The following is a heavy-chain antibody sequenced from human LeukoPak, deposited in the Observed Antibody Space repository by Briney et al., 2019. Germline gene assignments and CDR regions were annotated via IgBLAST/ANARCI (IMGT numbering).Heavy chain of an antibody. Sequence: SQTLSLTCAISGDSVSSNSVAWNWIRQSPSRGLEWLGRTYYKSTWYNDYGPFMSGRININPDTSRNQFTLHLSSVTPEDTAVYYCARDRLRAFDHWGQGTLVTVS. CDR3: ARDRLRAFDH. V-gene: IGHV6-1*01. CDR2: TYYKSTWYN. CDR1: GDSVSSNSVA. J-gene: IGHJ4*02. D-gene: IGHD6-6*01.